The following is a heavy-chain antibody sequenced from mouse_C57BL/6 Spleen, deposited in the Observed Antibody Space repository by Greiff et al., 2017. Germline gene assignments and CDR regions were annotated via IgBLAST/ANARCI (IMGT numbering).Heavy chain of an antibody. V-gene: IGHV1-55*01. Sequence: QVQLQQPGAELVKPGASVKMSCTASGYTFTSYWITWVKQRPGQGLEWIGEIYPGSGSTNYNEKFKSKATLTVDTSSSTAYMPLSSLTSEDSAVYYCARWGYYSTQGGFAYWGQGTLVTVSA. CDR3: ARWGYYSTQGGFAY. CDR1: GYTFTSYW. J-gene: IGHJ3*01. CDR2: IYPGSGST. D-gene: IGHD2-5*01.